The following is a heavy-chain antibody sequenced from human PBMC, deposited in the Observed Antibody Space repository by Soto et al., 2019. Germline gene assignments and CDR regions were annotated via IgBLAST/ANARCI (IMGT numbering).Heavy chain of an antibody. CDR3: VGSAYNSGWYYFDY. CDR1: GASVSSGSYY. D-gene: IGHD6-19*01. V-gene: IGHV4-61*01. Sequence: KPSETLSLTCTVSGASVSSGSYYWSWIRQPPGEGLEWIGYIYYTGSTHYNPSLNSRVTISLDTSKNQFSLELTSVTAADSAVYFCVGSAYNSGWYYFDYWGQGALVTVSS. CDR2: IYYTGST. J-gene: IGHJ4*02.